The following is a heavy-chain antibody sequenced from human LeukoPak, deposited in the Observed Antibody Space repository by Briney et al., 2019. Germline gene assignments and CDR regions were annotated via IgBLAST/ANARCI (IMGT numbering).Heavy chain of an antibody. D-gene: IGHD5-18*01. CDR2: INPNSGGT. CDR3: AREMDTAMVERYYFDY. Sequence: GASVKVSCKASGYTFTGYYMHWVRQAPGQGLEWMGWINPNSGGTNYAQKFRGRVTMTRDTSISTAYMELSRLRSDDTAVYYCAREMDTAMVERYYFDYWGQGTLVTVSS. V-gene: IGHV1-2*02. CDR1: GYTFTGYY. J-gene: IGHJ4*02.